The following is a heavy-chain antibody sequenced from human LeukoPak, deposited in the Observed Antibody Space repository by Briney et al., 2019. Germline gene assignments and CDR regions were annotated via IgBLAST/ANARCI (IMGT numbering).Heavy chain of an antibody. Sequence: PSETLSLTCAVSGGSISSYYWSWIRQPPGKGLEWIGYIYYSGSTNYNPSLKSRVTISVDTSKNQFSLKLTSVTAADTAVYFCARGGYYGSGNDFRFDPWGQGTLVTVSS. V-gene: IGHV4-59*01. CDR1: GGSISSYY. D-gene: IGHD3-10*01. CDR3: ARGGYYGSGNDFRFDP. CDR2: IYYSGST. J-gene: IGHJ5*02.